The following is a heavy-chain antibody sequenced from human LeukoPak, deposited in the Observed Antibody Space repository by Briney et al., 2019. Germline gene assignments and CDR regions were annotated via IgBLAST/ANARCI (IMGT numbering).Heavy chain of an antibody. CDR1: EFIVSNNY. CDR2: IYTGGDK. Sequence: PGGSLRLSCTASEFIVSNNYMTWVRQAPGKGLEWVSIIYTGGDKYYADSLKGRFTISRDSSKNTLHLQMHSLRAEDTAIYYCAGGATTVSRGPIALWGQGTMVTVSS. CDR3: AGGATTVSRGPIAL. J-gene: IGHJ3*01. D-gene: IGHD4-17*01. V-gene: IGHV3-53*01.